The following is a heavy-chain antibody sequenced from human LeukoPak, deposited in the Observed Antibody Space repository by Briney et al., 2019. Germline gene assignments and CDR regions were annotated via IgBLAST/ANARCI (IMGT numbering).Heavy chain of an antibody. CDR1: GGSFSGYY. CDR2: INHSGST. CDR3: ARKVTYYDFWSGYFSGNWFDP. J-gene: IGHJ5*02. V-gene: IGHV4-34*01. Sequence: SETLSLTCAVYGGSFSGYYWSWIRQPPGKGLEWIGEINHSGSTNYNPSLKSRVTISVDTSKNQFSPKLSSVTAADTAVYYCARKVTYYDFWSGYFSGNWFDPWGQGTLVTVSS. D-gene: IGHD3-3*01.